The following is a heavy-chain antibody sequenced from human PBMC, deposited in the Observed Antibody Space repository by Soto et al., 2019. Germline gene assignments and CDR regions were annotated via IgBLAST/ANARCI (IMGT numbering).Heavy chain of an antibody. Sequence: GGSLRLSCAASGFTFSSYWMSWVRQAPGKGLEWVANIKQDGSEKYYVDSVKGRFTISRDNAKNSLYLQMNSLRAEDTAVYYCARERGSSWYSIFDYWXQGTLVTVSS. CDR3: ARERGSSWYSIFDY. CDR2: IKQDGSEK. J-gene: IGHJ4*02. D-gene: IGHD6-13*01. V-gene: IGHV3-7*03. CDR1: GFTFSSYW.